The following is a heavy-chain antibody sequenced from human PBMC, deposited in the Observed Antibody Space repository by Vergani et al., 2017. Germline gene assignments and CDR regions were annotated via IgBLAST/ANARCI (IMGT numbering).Heavy chain of an antibody. CDR3: TTRYCSSISCYGYYYYMDV. V-gene: IGHV3-15*01. CDR2: IKSKTDGGTT. D-gene: IGHD2-2*01. CDR1: GFTFRNAW. Sequence: EVQLVESGGGLVKPGGSLRLSCAASGFTFRNAWMSWVRQAPGKGLEWVGRIKSKTDGGTTDNAAPVKGRFTISRDDSKNTLYLQMNSLKTEDTAVYYCTTRYCSSISCYGYYYYMDVWGKGTTVTVSS. J-gene: IGHJ6*03.